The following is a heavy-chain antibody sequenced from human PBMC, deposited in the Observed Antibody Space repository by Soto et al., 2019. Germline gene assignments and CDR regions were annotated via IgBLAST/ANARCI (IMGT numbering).Heavy chain of an antibody. J-gene: IGHJ5*02. Sequence: QVQLVQSGAEVKKPGSSVKVSCKASGGTFSSYAISWVRQAPGQGLEWMGGIIPIFGTANYAQKFQGRVTITADESTSTAYMELSSLRSEDTAVYYCARRPGDYVSGSYYNVKEWWFDPWGQGTLVTVSS. CDR3: ARRPGDYVSGSYYNVKEWWFDP. D-gene: IGHD3-10*01. CDR2: IIPIFGTA. V-gene: IGHV1-69*01. CDR1: GGTFSSYA.